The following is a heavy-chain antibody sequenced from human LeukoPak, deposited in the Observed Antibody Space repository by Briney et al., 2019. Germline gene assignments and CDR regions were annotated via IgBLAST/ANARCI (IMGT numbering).Heavy chain of an antibody. Sequence: GASAKVSCKASGYTFTSYGISWVRQAPGQGLEWMGWISAYNGNTNYAQKLQGRVTMTTDTSTSTAYMELRSLRSDDTAVYYCARDLIGYSSGTNWFDPWGQGTLVTVSS. V-gene: IGHV1-18*01. D-gene: IGHD6-19*01. J-gene: IGHJ5*02. CDR1: GYTFTSYG. CDR3: ARDLIGYSSGTNWFDP. CDR2: ISAYNGNT.